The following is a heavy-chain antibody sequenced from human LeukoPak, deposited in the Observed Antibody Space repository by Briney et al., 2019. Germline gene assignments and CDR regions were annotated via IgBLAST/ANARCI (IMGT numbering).Heavy chain of an antibody. V-gene: IGHV1-18*01. CDR3: ARTMTTMTTHGELDF. J-gene: IGHJ4*02. Sequence: GASVKFSCKASGYTFSSYVLTWVRQAPGQGLVWMGRISAYTGNSNYAQKFQDGVTMTTDTSTSTAYMELRNLTSDDTAVYYCARTMTTMTTHGELDFWGQGTLVAVSS. CDR1: GYTFSSYV. CDR2: ISAYTGNS. D-gene: IGHD4-11*01.